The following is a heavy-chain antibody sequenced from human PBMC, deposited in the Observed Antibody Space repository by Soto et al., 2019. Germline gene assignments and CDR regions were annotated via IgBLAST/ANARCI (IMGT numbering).Heavy chain of an antibody. J-gene: IGHJ4*02. CDR1: GFTFSSYG. D-gene: IGHD3-22*01. Sequence: QVQLVESGGGVGQPGRSLRLSCAASGFTFSSYGMHWVRQAPGTGLEWVAVIWYDGSNKYYADSVKGRFTISRDNSKNTLYLQMNSLRAEDTAVYYYARDRSSGYRGFDYWGQGTLVTVSS. CDR3: ARDRSSGYRGFDY. V-gene: IGHV3-33*01. CDR2: IWYDGSNK.